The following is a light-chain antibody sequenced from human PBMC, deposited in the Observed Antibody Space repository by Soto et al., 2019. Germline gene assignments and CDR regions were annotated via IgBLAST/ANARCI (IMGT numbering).Light chain of an antibody. J-gene: IGLJ2*01. Sequence: SYELTQPPSVSVSPGQTARITCSGDALPSKYVFWYQKKSGRAPVLVIFEDNKRPSGIPERFSASSSATVATLNVSGAQVEDEADYFCYSTDSSGNERVFGGGTQLTVL. CDR3: YSTDSSGNERV. CDR2: EDN. V-gene: IGLV3-10*01. CDR1: ALPSKY.